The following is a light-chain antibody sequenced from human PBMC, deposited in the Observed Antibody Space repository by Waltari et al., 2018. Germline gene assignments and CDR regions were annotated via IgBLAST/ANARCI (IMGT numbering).Light chain of an antibody. Sequence: EIVLTQSPATLSLFAGERATLSCRASESVSRYLGWYQQKPGQAPRLLIYYTSIRATGVPARFIGSGYGTDFTLTISSLEPEDFALYFCQQRSLWPLTFGGGTKVEI. CDR3: QQRSLWPLT. V-gene: IGKV3-11*01. CDR1: ESVSRY. J-gene: IGKJ4*01. CDR2: YTS.